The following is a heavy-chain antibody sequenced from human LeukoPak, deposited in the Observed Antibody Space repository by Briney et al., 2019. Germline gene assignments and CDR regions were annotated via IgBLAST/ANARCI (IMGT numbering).Heavy chain of an antibody. CDR3: ARYYYDSSGYLDY. V-gene: IGHV1-69*05. J-gene: IGHJ4*02. D-gene: IGHD3-22*01. Sequence: SVKVSCKASGGTFISYAISWVRQAPGQGLEWMGRIIPIFGTANYAQKFQGRVTITTDESTSTAYMELSSLRSEDTAVYYCARYYYDSSGYLDYWGQGTLVTVSS. CDR1: GGTFISYA. CDR2: IIPIFGTA.